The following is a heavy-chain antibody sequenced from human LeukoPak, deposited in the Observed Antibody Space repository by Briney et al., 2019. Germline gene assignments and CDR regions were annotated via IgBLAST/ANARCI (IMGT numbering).Heavy chain of an antibody. CDR2: IYYSGST. Sequence: PSETLSLTCTVSGGSISSSSYYWGWIRQPPGKGLEWTGSIYYSGSTYYNPSLKSRVTISVDTSKNQFSLKLSSVTAADTAVYYCARIDCGDYVGPDYGMDVWGQGTTVTVSS. V-gene: IGHV4-39*01. D-gene: IGHD4-17*01. CDR1: GGSISSSSYY. J-gene: IGHJ6*02. CDR3: ARIDCGDYVGPDYGMDV.